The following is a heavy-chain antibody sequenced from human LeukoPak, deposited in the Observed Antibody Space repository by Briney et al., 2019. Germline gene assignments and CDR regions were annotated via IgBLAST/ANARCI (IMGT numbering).Heavy chain of an antibody. Sequence: GGSLRLSCAASGFSFSGNYMSWVRQAPGKGLEWVSVIYSGGSTYYADSVKGRFTISRDDSKNTVYLQMNSLRPEDTAVYYCARDGSQWLDIYWGQGTLVTVSS. V-gene: IGHV3-66*01. CDR2: IYSGGST. CDR1: GFSFSGNY. J-gene: IGHJ4*02. D-gene: IGHD3-22*01. CDR3: ARDGSQWLDIY.